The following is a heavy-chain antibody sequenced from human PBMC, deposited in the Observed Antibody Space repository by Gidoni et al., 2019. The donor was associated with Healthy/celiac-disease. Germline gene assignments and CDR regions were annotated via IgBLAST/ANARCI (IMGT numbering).Heavy chain of an antibody. CDR1: GGSISSSDYY. CDR2: IYYSGST. Sequence: QVQLQESGPGLVKPSQTLSLSCTVSGGSISSSDYYWSWIRQPPGKGLEWIGYIYYSGSTYYNPYLKSRVTKSIDTSKNQFSLKLSSVTAADTAVYYCAREPGSGLYYFDYWGQGTLVTVSS. CDR3: AREPGSGLYYFDY. D-gene: IGHD2-15*01. V-gene: IGHV4-30-4*01. J-gene: IGHJ4*02.